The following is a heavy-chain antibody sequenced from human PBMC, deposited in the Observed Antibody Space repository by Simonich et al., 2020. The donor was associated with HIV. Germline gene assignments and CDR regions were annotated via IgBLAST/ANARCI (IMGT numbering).Heavy chain of an antibody. V-gene: IGHV4-34*01. D-gene: IGHD3-10*01. CDR2: ITNSGST. CDR1: SGSFSGYY. J-gene: IGHJ3*01. Sequence: QVQLQRWGAGLLKPSESLSLTCAGYSGSFSGYYWSWLRQTPGKGLEWVGEITNSGSTNYNPSLKNRVTIAVYTTTKHFSPKMKSVIVSDTAVYYCAREVGYYPHKIEENNSFDFWGQGTMVTVSS. CDR3: AREVGYYPHKIEENNSFDF.